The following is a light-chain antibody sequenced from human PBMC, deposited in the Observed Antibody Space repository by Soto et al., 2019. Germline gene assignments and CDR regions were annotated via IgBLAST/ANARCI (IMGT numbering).Light chain of an antibody. Sequence: QSALTQPASVSGSPGQSITISCTGTSSDVGGYNYVSWYQQHPGKAPKLMIYDVSNRPSGVSNRFSGSKSGNTASLTISGLQADDEADYYCCSYTSSSPLVFGTGTKVTVL. J-gene: IGLJ1*01. V-gene: IGLV2-14*03. CDR3: CSYTSSSPLV. CDR2: DVS. CDR1: SSDVGGYNY.